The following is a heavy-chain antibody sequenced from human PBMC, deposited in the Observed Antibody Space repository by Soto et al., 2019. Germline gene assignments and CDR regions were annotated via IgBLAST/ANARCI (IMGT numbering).Heavy chain of an antibody. V-gene: IGHV4-39*01. J-gene: IGHJ5*02. Sequence: QLQLQESGPGLVKPSETLSLTCTVSGGSISSSSSYWGWIRQSPGKGLEWIGYIYYSGSTNYNPSLKSRVTISVDTSKNQFSLKLNSVXAADTAVXYCAXQPXGAAAVTSVINWFDPWGQGALVTVSS. CDR2: IYYSGST. D-gene: IGHD4-17*01. CDR1: GGSISSSSSY. CDR3: AXQPXGAAAVTSVINWFDP.